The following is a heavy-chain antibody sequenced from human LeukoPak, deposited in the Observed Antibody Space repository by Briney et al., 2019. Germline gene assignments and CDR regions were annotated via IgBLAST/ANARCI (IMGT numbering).Heavy chain of an antibody. V-gene: IGHV3-23*01. J-gene: IGHJ6*04. Sequence: PGGSLRLSCAASGVTLGRYAVNWARQAPGRGLEWVSYISPGGDASVYAESVKGRFTISRDNSKNMVYLHLDSLRAEDTAKYYCVRKVYYYMDVWGNGTTVTVSS. CDR2: ISPGGDAS. D-gene: IGHD3-10*01. CDR3: VRKVYYYMDV. CDR1: GVTLGRYA.